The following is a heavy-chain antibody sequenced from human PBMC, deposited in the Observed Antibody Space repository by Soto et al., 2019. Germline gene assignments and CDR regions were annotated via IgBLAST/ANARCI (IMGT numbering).Heavy chain of an antibody. Sequence: QVQLVESGGGVVQPGRSLRLSCAASGFTFSSYAMHWVRQAPGKGLEWVAVILYDGSNKYYADSVKGRFTISRDNSKNTLYLQMNSLRAEDTAVYYCASISGDSSGYYLPYFDYWGQGTLVTVSS. CDR3: ASISGDSSGYYLPYFDY. CDR2: ILYDGSNK. V-gene: IGHV3-30-3*01. D-gene: IGHD3-22*01. J-gene: IGHJ4*02. CDR1: GFTFSSYA.